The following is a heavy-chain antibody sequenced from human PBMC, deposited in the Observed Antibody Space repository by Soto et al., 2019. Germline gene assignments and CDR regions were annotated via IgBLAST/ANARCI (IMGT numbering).Heavy chain of an antibody. V-gene: IGHV3-30-3*01. D-gene: IGHD2-8*02. CDR3: ARGFSVMVLAPNVC. CDR2: ISYDGSNK. Sequence: QVQLVESGGGVVQPGRSLRLSCAASGFTFSNYAMHWVRQARGKGLEWVAVISYDGSNKYYAYSVKGRFTISRANSKNTRYQQMNSLSAGNTAVYYGARGFSVMVLAPNVCWGRGSVVIVCS. CDR1: GFTFSNYA. J-gene: IGHJ1*01.